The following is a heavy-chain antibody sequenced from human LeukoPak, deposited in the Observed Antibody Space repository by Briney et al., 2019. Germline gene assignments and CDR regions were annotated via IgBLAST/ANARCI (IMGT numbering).Heavy chain of an antibody. CDR2: INHSGST. V-gene: IGHV4-34*01. CDR3: ASQRAYDFWCGSPDDAFDV. D-gene: IGHD3-3*01. CDR1: GGSFSGYY. J-gene: IGHJ3*01. Sequence: PSETLSLTCAVYGGSFSGYYWSWIRQPPGKGLEWIGEINHSGSTNYNPSLKSRVTISVDTSKNQFSLKLNSVTAADTAVYYCASQRAYDFWCGSPDDAFDVWGQGTMV.